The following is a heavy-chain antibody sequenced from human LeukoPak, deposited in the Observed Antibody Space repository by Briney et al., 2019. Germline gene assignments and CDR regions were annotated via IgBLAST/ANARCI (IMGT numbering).Heavy chain of an antibody. J-gene: IGHJ2*01. CDR3: ARDQTPYWYFDL. Sequence: GASVKVSCKASGGTFSSYAISWVRQAPRQGLEWMGGIIPIFGTANYAQKFQGRVTITTDESTSTAYMELSSLRSEDTAVYYCARDQTPYWYFDLWGRGTLVTVSS. V-gene: IGHV1-69*05. CDR1: GGTFSSYA. CDR2: IIPIFGTA.